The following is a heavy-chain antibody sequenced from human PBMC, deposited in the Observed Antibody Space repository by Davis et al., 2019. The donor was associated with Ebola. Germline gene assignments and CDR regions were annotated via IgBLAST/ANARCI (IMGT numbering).Heavy chain of an antibody. CDR1: GFSLTLPSHG. V-gene: IGHV3-33*01. D-gene: IGHD6-13*01. CDR2: MGSGGNK. J-gene: IGHJ6*04. Sequence: GESLKISCAASGFSLTLPSHGMHWVRQAPGKGLEWVAAMGSGGNKLYADSVKGRFIISRDNFQSTLYVEMNSLRADDTAVYYCARFSGIAASGGFKGGLDVWGKGTTVTVSS. CDR3: ARFSGIAASGGFKGGLDV.